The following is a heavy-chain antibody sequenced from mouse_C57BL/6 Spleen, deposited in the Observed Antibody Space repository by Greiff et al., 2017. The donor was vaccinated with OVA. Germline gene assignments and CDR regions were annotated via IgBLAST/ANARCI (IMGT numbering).Heavy chain of an antibody. D-gene: IGHD1-1*01. CDR2: IYPRSGNT. CDR3: ARSLTTVVATDYYYAMDD. J-gene: IGHJ4*01. V-gene: IGHV1-81*01. Sequence: VQLQQSGAELARPGASVKLSCKASGYTFTSYGISWVKQRTGQGLEWIGEIYPRSGNTYYNEKFKGKATLTADKSSSTAYMELRSLTSEDSAVYFCARSLTTVVATDYYYAMDDWGQGTSVTVSS. CDR1: GYTFTSYG.